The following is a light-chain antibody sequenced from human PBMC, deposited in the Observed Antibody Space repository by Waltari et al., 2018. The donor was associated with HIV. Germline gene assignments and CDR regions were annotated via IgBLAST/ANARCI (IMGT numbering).Light chain of an antibody. CDR1: VLAKSY. CDR2: KDN. V-gene: IGLV3-27*01. CDR3: YSAADNMGV. Sequence: SYELTQPSSVSVSPGQTTRITCSGDVLAKSYARWFQQKPGQAPVVMIYKDNERPSGIPERFSGSSSGTTVTLTIRGAQIEDEADYYCYSAADNMGVFGGGTKLTVL. J-gene: IGLJ3*02.